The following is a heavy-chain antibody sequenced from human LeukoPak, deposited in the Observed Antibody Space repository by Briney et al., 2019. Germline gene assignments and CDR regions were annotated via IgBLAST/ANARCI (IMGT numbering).Heavy chain of an antibody. CDR1: GGSISSYY. Sequence: PSETLSLTCTVSGGSISSYYWSWIRQPPGKGLEWIGYIYYSGSTNYNPSLKSRVTISVDTSKNQFSLKLSSVTAADTAVYYCASGWLKQAEYFQHWGQGTLVTVSS. V-gene: IGHV4-59*01. J-gene: IGHJ1*01. D-gene: IGHD5-12*01. CDR2: IYYSGST. CDR3: ASGWLKQAEYFQH.